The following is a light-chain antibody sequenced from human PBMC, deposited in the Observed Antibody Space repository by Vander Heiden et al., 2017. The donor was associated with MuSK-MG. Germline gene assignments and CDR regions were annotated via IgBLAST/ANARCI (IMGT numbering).Light chain of an antibody. V-gene: IGKV1-39*01. CDR1: QSVSYS. CDR2: ASS. CDR3: QQTYSTPQT. J-gene: IGKJ1*01. Sequence: DIQMTQSPSSLSASVGDRVTITCRSSQSVSYSLNWYQHKPGEAPKLLIYASSTLQSGVPSRFSGSGSGTEFTLTIGSLQPEDFAIYYCQQTYSTPQTFGQGTRVEVK.